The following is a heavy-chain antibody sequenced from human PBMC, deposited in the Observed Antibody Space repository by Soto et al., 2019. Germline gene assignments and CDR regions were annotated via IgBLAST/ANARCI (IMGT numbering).Heavy chain of an antibody. CDR1: GGSISSSSYY. CDR3: ARARRYCSSTSCYIADYYYYMDV. D-gene: IGHD2-2*02. J-gene: IGHJ6*03. Sequence: SETLSLTCTVSGGSISSSSYYWGWIRQPPGKGLEWIGSIYYSGSTYYNPSLKSRVPISVDTSKNQFSLKLSSVTAADTAVYYCARARRYCSSTSCYIADYYYYMDVWGKGTTVTVSS. CDR2: IYYSGST. V-gene: IGHV4-39*01.